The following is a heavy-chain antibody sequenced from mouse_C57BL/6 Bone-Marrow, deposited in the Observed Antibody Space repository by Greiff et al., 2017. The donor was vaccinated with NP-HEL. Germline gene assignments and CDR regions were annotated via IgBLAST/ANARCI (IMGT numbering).Heavy chain of an antibody. Sequence: QVHVKQSGAELVKPGASVKVSCTASGYTFTSYWMHWVKQRPGQGLEWIGRIHPSDSDTNYNQKFKGKATLTVDKSSSTAYMQLSSLTSEDSAVYDCAIGAQGRRFAYWGQGTLVTVSA. CDR2: IHPSDSDT. CDR1: GYTFTSYW. D-gene: IGHD3-2*02. V-gene: IGHV1-74*01. CDR3: AIGAQGRRFAY. J-gene: IGHJ3*01.